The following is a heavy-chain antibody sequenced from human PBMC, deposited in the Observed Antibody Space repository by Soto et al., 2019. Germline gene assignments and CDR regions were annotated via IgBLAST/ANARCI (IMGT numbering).Heavy chain of an antibody. J-gene: IGHJ4*02. Sequence: SETLSLTCAVYGGSFSGYYWSWIRQPPGKGLEWIGEINHSGSTNYNPSLKSRVTISVDTSKNQFSLKLSSVTAADTAVYYCARVPQSHFSHYFDYWGRGTLVTVSS. V-gene: IGHV4-34*01. CDR3: ARVPQSHFSHYFDY. CDR2: INHSGST. CDR1: GGSFSGYY. D-gene: IGHD3-3*02.